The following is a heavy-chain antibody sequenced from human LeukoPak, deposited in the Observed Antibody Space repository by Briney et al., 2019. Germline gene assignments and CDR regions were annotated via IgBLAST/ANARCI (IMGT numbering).Heavy chain of an antibody. V-gene: IGHV4-34*01. CDR1: GGSFSGYY. CDR2: INHSGST. Sequence: NPAETLSLTCAVYGGSFSGYYWSWIRQPPGKGLEWIGEINHSGSTNYNPSLKSRVTISVDTSKNQFSLKLSSVTAADTAVYYCASSTYDILTGYVRWGQGTLVTVSS. J-gene: IGHJ4*02. CDR3: ASSTYDILTGYVR. D-gene: IGHD3-9*01.